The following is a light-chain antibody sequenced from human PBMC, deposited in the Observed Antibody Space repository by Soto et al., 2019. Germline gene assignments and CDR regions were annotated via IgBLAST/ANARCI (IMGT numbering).Light chain of an antibody. Sequence: EIVLTQSPGTLSLSPGERATLSCSASQSVSSSYLAWYQQKPGQAPRLLIYGASSMATGIPDRFSGSGSGTEFTLTISRLEPEDFAVYYCQQYGRTFGQGTKVEIK. J-gene: IGKJ1*01. CDR1: QSVSSSY. V-gene: IGKV3-20*01. CDR2: GAS. CDR3: QQYGRT.